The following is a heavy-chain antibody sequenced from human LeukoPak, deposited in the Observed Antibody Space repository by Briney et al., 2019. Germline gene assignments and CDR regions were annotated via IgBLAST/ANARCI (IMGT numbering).Heavy chain of an antibody. Sequence: SETLSLTCAVYGGSFSGYYWSWIRQPPGKGLEWIGYIYYSGSTNYNPSLKSRVTISVDTSKNQFSLKLSSVTAADTAVYYCASNSPPDSSGYYSIDYWGQGTLVTVSS. D-gene: IGHD3-22*01. CDR2: IYYSGST. J-gene: IGHJ4*02. CDR3: ASNSPPDSSGYYSIDY. CDR1: GGSFSGYY. V-gene: IGHV4-59*01.